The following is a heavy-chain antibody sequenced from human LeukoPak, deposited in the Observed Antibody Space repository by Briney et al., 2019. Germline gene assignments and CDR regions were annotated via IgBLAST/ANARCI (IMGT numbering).Heavy chain of an antibody. V-gene: IGHV3-21*01. CDR3: ARDLGIAVAGTVLGFDY. J-gene: IGHJ4*02. CDR1: GFTFNSYS. CDR2: ISSSSSYI. Sequence: GGSLRLSCAASGFTFNSYSMNWVRQAPGKGLEWVSSISSSSSYIYYADSVKGRFTISRDNAKNSLYLQMNSLRAEDTAVYYCARDLGIAVAGTVLGFDYWGQGTLVTVSS. D-gene: IGHD6-19*01.